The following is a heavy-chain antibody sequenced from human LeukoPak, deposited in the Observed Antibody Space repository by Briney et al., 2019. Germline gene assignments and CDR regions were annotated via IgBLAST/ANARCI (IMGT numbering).Heavy chain of an antibody. V-gene: IGHV4-61*01. D-gene: IGHD2-15*01. J-gene: IGHJ3*02. Sequence: SETLSLTCTVSGGSISSSSYYWSWIRQPPGKGLEWIGYIYYSGSTNYNPSLKSRVTISVDTSKNQFSLKLSSVTAADTAVYYCAREDIAADAFDIWGQGTMVTVSS. CDR3: AREDIAADAFDI. CDR1: GGSISSSSYY. CDR2: IYYSGST.